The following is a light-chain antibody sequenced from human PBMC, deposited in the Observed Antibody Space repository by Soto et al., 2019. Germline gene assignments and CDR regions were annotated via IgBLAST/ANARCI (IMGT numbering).Light chain of an antibody. Sequence: IVLTQSPGTLSLSPGERATLSCRASQSVSSSFLAWYQQKPGQAPRLLIYGASNRATGIPDRFSGSGSGTDFTLTFSRLEPEDFAVYSCQQYVTSPWAFGQGTKVAIE. J-gene: IGKJ1*01. CDR3: QQYVTSPWA. V-gene: IGKV3-20*01. CDR2: GAS. CDR1: QSVSSSF.